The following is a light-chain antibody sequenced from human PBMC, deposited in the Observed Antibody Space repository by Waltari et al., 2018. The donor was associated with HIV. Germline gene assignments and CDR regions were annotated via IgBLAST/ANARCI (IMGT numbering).Light chain of an antibody. J-gene: IGLJ2*01. V-gene: IGLV1-44*01. CDR2: SNN. Sequence: QSVLTQPPPASGTPGHRLVLSCSGSISNIGRNTFNWYQQLPGTAPQLLLYSNNQRPVGVPDRFSGSKSGTSASLAISGLQSDDEADYYCATWDDRLKAVLFGGGTRVTVV. CDR3: ATWDDRLKAVL. CDR1: ISNIGRNT.